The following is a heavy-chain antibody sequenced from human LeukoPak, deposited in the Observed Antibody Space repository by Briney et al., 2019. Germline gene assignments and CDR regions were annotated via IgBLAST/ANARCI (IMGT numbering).Heavy chain of an antibody. D-gene: IGHD4-17*01. CDR2: IYSGGST. V-gene: IGHV3-53*01. CDR3: ARVVDHGYGDYYPDY. J-gene: IGHJ4*02. CDR1: GFTVSSND. Sequence: GGSLRLSCAASGFTVSSNDMSWVRQAPGKGLECISVIYSGGSTDYADSVKGRRTISRDNSKNTLYLQMNSLRAEDTAVYYCARVVDHGYGDYYPDYWGQGTLVTVSS.